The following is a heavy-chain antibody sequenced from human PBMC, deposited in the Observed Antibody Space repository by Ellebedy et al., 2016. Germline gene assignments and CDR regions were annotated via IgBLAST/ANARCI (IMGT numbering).Heavy chain of an antibody. D-gene: IGHD6-19*01. CDR2: ISGNGANT. CDR1: GFTFSSYA. V-gene: IGHV3-23*01. J-gene: IGHJ4*02. CDR3: ARDHSSGWYVDY. Sequence: GGSLRLSXAASGFTFSSYAMSWVRQAPGKGLQWVSSISGNGANTYYTDSVEGRFTISRDNSKNTLYLQMNSLRAEDTAVNYCARDHSSGWYVDYWGQGTLVTVSS.